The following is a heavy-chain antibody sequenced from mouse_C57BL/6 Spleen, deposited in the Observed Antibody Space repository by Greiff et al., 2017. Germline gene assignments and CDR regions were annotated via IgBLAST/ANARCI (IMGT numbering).Heavy chain of an antibody. CDR3: ARYTYYSNYDYAMDY. CDR2: IHPNSGST. Sequence: VQLQQPGAELVKPGASVKLSCKASGYTFTSYWMHWVKQRPGQGLEWIGMIHPNSGSTNYNEKFKSKATLTVDKSSSTAYMQLSSLTSEDSAVYYCARYTYYSNYDYAMDYWGQGTSVTVSS. J-gene: IGHJ4*01. CDR1: GYTFTSYW. V-gene: IGHV1-64*01. D-gene: IGHD2-5*01.